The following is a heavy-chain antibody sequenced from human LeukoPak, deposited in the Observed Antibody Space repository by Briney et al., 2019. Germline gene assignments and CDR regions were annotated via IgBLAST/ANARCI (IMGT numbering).Heavy chain of an antibody. V-gene: IGHV3-11*01. CDR3: ARDRDIAAVPAAPPFYSYYGMDV. J-gene: IGHJ6*02. Sequence: PGGALRLCCAASGFTFSDYYMSWIRQAPGKGLEWVSYISSSGSTIYYADSVKGRFTISRDNAKNSLYLQMNILRAEDTPVYYCARDRDIAAVPAAPPFYSYYGMDVWGQGTTVTVSS. CDR2: ISSSGSTI. D-gene: IGHD2-2*01. CDR1: GFTFSDYY.